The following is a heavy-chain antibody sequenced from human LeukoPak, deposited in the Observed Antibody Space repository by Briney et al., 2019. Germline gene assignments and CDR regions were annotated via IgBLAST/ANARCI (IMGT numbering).Heavy chain of an antibody. V-gene: IGHV3-23*01. CDR2: ISGSGGST. CDR3: AKDINGDYYFDY. Sequence: PGGSLRLSCAASGFTFSSYAMSWVRQAPGKGLEWVSAISGSGGSTYYADSVKGRLTISRDNSKNTLYLQMNSLRAEDTAVYYCAKDINGDYYFDYWGQGTLVTVSS. CDR1: GFTFSSYA. J-gene: IGHJ4*02. D-gene: IGHD4-17*01.